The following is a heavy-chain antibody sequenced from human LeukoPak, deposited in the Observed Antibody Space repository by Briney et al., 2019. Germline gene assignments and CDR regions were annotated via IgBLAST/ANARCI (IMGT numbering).Heavy chain of an antibody. V-gene: IGHV6-1*01. Sequence: SQTLSLTCAISGDSVSSNSAAWNWIRQSPSRGLEWLGRTYYRSKWYIDYAVSVQSRITINPDTSKNQFSLKLSSVTAADTAVYYCASSPLRGSGSHSLGYYYGMDVWDNGTTVTVSS. J-gene: IGHJ6*04. CDR1: GDSVSSNSAA. CDR3: ASSPLRGSGSHSLGYYYGMDV. CDR2: TYYRSKWYI. D-gene: IGHD3-10*01.